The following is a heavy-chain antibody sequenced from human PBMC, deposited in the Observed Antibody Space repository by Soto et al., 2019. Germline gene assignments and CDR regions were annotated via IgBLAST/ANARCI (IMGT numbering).Heavy chain of an antibody. Sequence: PSETLSLTCAVSGGSISSINWWSWVRQPPGKGLEWIGEIYHSGSTNYNPSLKSRVTISVDKSKNQFSLKLSSVTAADTAVYYCARCYGSGSSYYYYYGMDVWGQGTTVTVSS. D-gene: IGHD3-10*01. V-gene: IGHV4-4*02. CDR2: IYHSGST. CDR3: ARCYGSGSSYYYYYGMDV. CDR1: GGSISSINW. J-gene: IGHJ6*02.